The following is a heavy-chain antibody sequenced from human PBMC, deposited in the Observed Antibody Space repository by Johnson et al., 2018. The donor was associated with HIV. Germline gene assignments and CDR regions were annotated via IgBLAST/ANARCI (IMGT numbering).Heavy chain of an antibody. V-gene: IGHV3-30-3*01. CDR3: ARGRARAFDI. CDR1: GFTFSSYA. Sequence: QEQLVESGGGVVQPGRSLRLSCAASGFTFSSYAMHWVRQAPGKGLEWVAVISYDGSNKYCADSVKGRFTISRDNSKNTLYLQMNSLRAEDTAVYYCARGRARAFDIWGQGTMVTVSS. J-gene: IGHJ3*02. D-gene: IGHD5-12*01. CDR2: ISYDGSNK.